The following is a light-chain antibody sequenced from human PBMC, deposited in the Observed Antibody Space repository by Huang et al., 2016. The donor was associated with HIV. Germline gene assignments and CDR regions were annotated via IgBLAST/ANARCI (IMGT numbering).Light chain of an antibody. Sequence: EIVMTQSPATLSVSPGERATLSCRASQSVSSYLSWYQQKPGQAPRLLIYGASTRATGSPARFSGSGSGTEFTLTISSLQSEDFAVYFCQQYNNKWYTFGQGTKLEMK. CDR3: QQYNNKWYT. CDR2: GAS. J-gene: IGKJ2*01. V-gene: IGKV3-15*01. CDR1: QSVSSY.